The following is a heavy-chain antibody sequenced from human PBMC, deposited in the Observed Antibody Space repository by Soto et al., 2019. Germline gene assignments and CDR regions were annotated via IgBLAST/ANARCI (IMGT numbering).Heavy chain of an antibody. CDR2: ISSSSSYI. J-gene: IGHJ4*02. D-gene: IGHD3-10*01. CDR3: GSSGGSGIYSPPFDY. Sequence: GSLRLSCAASGFTFSSYSMNWVRQAPGKGLEWVSSISSSSSYIYYADSVKGRFTISRDNAKNSLYLQMNSLRAEDTAVYYWGSSGGSGIYSPPFDYGGQGTLVTVSS. V-gene: IGHV3-21*01. CDR1: GFTFSSYS.